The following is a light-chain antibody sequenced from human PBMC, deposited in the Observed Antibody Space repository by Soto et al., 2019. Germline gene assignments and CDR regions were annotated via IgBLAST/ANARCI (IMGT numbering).Light chain of an antibody. Sequence: DMHMTQSPSTLSASVGDRVTITCRASQSISSWLAWYQQKPGKAPKLLIYKASSLESGVPSTFSGSGSGTEFTLTISSLRPDDFATYYCQQYNSYWTFGQGTKVDIK. J-gene: IGKJ1*01. CDR2: KAS. CDR1: QSISSW. CDR3: QQYNSYWT. V-gene: IGKV1-5*03.